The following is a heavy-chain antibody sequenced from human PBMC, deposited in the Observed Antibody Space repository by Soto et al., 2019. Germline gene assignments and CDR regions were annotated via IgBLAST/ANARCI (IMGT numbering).Heavy chain of an antibody. D-gene: IGHD4-4*01. CDR3: ATHPTVTTRGDQHYGMDV. Sequence: SETLSLTCTVSGGSIGSNSYYWGWIRQPPEKGLEWIGNIYYSGNGYYNPPLKSRVTISVDTSKNQFSLKLSSVTAADTAVYYCATHPTVTTRGDQHYGMDVWGQGTTVTVSS. CDR1: GGSIGSNSYY. J-gene: IGHJ6*02. CDR2: IYYSGNG. V-gene: IGHV4-39*01.